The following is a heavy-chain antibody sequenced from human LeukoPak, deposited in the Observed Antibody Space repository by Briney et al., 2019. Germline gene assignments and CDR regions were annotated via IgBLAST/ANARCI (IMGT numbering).Heavy chain of an antibody. CDR3: ARDYYDSSGYYPYDY. J-gene: IGHJ4*02. D-gene: IGHD3-22*01. Sequence: SETLSLTCTVSGGSISSSSYYWGWIRQPPGKGLEWIGSIYYSGSTYYNPSLKSRVTISVDTSKNQFSLKLSSVTAADTAVYYCARDYYDSSGYYPYDYWGQGTLVTVSS. CDR2: IYYSGST. CDR1: GGSISSSSYY. V-gene: IGHV4-39*02.